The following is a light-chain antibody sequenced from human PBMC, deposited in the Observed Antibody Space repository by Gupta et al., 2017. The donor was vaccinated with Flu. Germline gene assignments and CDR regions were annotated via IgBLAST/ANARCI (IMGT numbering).Light chain of an antibody. CDR1: ESVSSSY. J-gene: IGKJ1*01. CDR2: GTS. CDR3: QQYATSWWT. Sequence: EIVLTQSPGTLSLSPGERATLSCRASESVSSSYLAWYQQKPGQAPRLLISGTSNRATGIPDRFSGSGSGTDFTLTISRLEPEDFAVYYCQQYATSWWTFGQGTKVEIK. V-gene: IGKV3-20*01.